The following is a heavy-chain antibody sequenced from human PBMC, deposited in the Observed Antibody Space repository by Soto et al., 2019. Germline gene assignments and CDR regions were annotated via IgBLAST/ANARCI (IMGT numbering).Heavy chain of an antibody. CDR1: GGSISSYY. D-gene: IGHD2-15*01. Sequence: PSETLSLTCTVSGGSISSYYWSWIRQPGGKGLEWIGRIYTSGSTNYNPSLKSRVTMSVDTSKNQFSLKLSSVTAADTAVYYCARAGEGYCSGGSCYSRSRPYYYYGMDVWGQGTTVTVSS. CDR3: ARAGEGYCSGGSCYSRSRPYYYYGMDV. J-gene: IGHJ6*02. V-gene: IGHV4-4*07. CDR2: IYTSGST.